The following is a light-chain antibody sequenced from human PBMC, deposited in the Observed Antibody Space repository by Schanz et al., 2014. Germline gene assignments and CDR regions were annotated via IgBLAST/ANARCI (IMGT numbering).Light chain of an antibody. V-gene: IGKV3-15*01. CDR1: QRVDSSY. CDR3: QQYNNWPQT. J-gene: IGKJ1*01. CDR2: GAS. Sequence: EIVLTQSPATLSLSPGERATLSCRASQRVDSSYLTWYQKKPGQAPRLLIYGASSRATGIPARFSGSGSGTEFTLTISSLQSEDFAVYYCQQYNNWPQTFGQGTKVEIK.